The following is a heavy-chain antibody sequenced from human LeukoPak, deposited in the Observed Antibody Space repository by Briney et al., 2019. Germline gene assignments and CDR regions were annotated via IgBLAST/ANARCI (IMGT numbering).Heavy chain of an antibody. CDR2: IYDSGTT. V-gene: IGHV3-66*02. CDR3: ARPIAAAGLDY. CDR1: GFTVSSNY. D-gene: IGHD6-13*01. Sequence: GGSLRLSCAASGFTVSSNYMSWIRQAPEKGLERVSIIYDSGTTYYADSVKGRFTISRDNSKNTLYLQMNSLRAEDTAVYYCARPIAAAGLDYWGQGTLVTVSS. J-gene: IGHJ4*02.